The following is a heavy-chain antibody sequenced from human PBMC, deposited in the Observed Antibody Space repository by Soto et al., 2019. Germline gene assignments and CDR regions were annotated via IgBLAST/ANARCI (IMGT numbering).Heavy chain of an antibody. CDR2: INQSGST. D-gene: IGHD3-3*01. J-gene: IGHJ6*02. CDR3: ARTSLTIFGPSNDYYGMGV. V-gene: IGHV4-4*02. CDR1: GDSISSSNW. Sequence: PSETLSLTCAVSGDSISSSNWWNWVRQPPGKGLEWLAEINQSGSTRYSPSIRGRVTISVDKSTNQFSLNLASVTADDTAVYYCARTSLTIFGPSNDYYGMGVWGLGTTVTVSS.